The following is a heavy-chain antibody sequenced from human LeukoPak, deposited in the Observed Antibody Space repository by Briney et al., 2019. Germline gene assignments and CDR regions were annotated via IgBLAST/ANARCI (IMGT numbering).Heavy chain of an antibody. CDR1: GFTFDDYG. CDR2: INWNGGST. D-gene: IGHD1-20*01. CDR3: SRDQTRVTGSVGY. V-gene: IGHV3-20*01. Sequence: PGGSLRLSCAASGFTFDDYGMSWVRQAPGKGLEWVSGINWNGGSTGYADSVKGRFTISRANAKNSLYLQMNSLRAEDMALYHCSRDQTRVTGSVGYWPQGTVVTVSS. J-gene: IGHJ4*02.